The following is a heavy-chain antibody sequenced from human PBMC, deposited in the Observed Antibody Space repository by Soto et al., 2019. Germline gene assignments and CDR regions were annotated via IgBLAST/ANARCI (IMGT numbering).Heavy chain of an antibody. D-gene: IGHD4-4*01. Sequence: GGSLRLSCAASGFTFSSYSMNWVRQAPGKGLEWVSSISSSSSYIYYADSVKGRFTISRDNAKNSLYLQMNSLRAEDTAVYYCARNQRPTVTTPVAYWGQGTLVTVSS. V-gene: IGHV3-21*01. CDR2: ISSSSSYI. CDR1: GFTFSSYS. J-gene: IGHJ4*02. CDR3: ARNQRPTVTTPVAY.